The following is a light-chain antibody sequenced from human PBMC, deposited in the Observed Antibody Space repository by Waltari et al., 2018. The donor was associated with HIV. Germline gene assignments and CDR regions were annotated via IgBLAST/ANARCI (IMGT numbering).Light chain of an antibody. CDR2: DVN. Sequence: QSFLTQPRSVSGSPGQSVTISCTGTSSDVGAYSYVSWYQQYPGEAPKILIYDVNKRPSGVPDRFSGSKSGNTASLTISGLQAEDEGDYYCCSYAGSNRVFGGGTKLTVL. J-gene: IGLJ3*02. CDR1: SSDVGAYSY. V-gene: IGLV2-11*01. CDR3: CSYAGSNRV.